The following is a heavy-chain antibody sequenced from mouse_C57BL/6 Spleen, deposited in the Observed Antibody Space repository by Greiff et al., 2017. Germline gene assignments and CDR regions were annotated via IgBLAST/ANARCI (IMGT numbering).Heavy chain of an antibody. CDR1: GFNIKDYY. CDR2: IDPEDGET. Sequence: EVQLQQSGAELVKPGASVKLSCTASGFNIKDYYMHWVKQRTEQGLEWIGRIDPEDGETTYAPKFQGKATITADTSSNQAYLQLSSLTSEDTAVYYCARDITTVASYAMDYWGQGTSVTVSS. CDR3: ARDITTVASYAMDY. V-gene: IGHV14-2*01. D-gene: IGHD1-1*01. J-gene: IGHJ4*01.